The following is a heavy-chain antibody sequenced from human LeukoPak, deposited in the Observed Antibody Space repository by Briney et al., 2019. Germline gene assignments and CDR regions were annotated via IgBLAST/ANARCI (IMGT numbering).Heavy chain of an antibody. CDR1: EFSLSDYG. CDR2: MWYDGSRA. V-gene: IGHV3-33*06. CDR3: AKSRDGYHHGLL. J-gene: IGHJ1*01. D-gene: IGHD5-24*01. Sequence: GGSLRLSCASSEFSLSDYGMHWVRQAPGKGLEWVAVMWYDGSRALHADSVKGRFTISRDISKNTLYLQMDSLRAEDTAVYYCAKSRDGYHHGLLWGQGTLVTVSS.